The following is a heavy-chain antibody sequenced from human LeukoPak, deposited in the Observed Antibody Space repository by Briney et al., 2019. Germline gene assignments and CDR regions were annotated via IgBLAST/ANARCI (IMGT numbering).Heavy chain of an antibody. CDR1: GYNFPTYW. D-gene: IGHD6-13*01. CDR3: ARGKSSSGWFDL. V-gene: IGHV5-51*01. CDR2: IYPDDSDT. J-gene: IGHJ5*02. Sequence: GESLKISCKGSGYNFPTYWIGWVRQMPGKGLEWIGIIYPDDSDTRYSPSFQGQVSISADKSISTAYPQWSSLRASDTALYYCARGKSSSGWFDLWGQGTRVTVSS.